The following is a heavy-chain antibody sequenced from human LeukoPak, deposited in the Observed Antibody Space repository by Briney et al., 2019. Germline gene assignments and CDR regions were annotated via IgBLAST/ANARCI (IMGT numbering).Heavy chain of an antibody. CDR2: IYYSGST. J-gene: IGHJ4*02. Sequence: SETLSLTCTVSGGSISSSSYYWGWIRQPPGKGLEWIGSIYYSGSTYYNPSLKSRVTISVDTSKNQFSLKLSSVTAADTAVYYCATQYYYDSSGYYYGETGGMFDYWGQGTLVTVSS. CDR1: GGSISSSSYY. CDR3: ATQYYYDSSGYYYGETGGMFDY. V-gene: IGHV4-39*01. D-gene: IGHD3-22*01.